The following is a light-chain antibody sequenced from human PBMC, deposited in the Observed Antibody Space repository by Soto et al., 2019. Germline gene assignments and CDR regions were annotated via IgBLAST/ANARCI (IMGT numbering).Light chain of an antibody. Sequence: DIQMTQSPSTLSASVGDRVTITCRASQTISSWLAWYQQLPGKAPKLLIYDAYTLETGVPSRFSGSGSGTDFTLTISSLQADDFDTYYCQQYDSYSWTFGQGTKADI. V-gene: IGKV1-5*01. CDR3: QQYDSYSWT. CDR1: QTISSW. J-gene: IGKJ1*01. CDR2: DAY.